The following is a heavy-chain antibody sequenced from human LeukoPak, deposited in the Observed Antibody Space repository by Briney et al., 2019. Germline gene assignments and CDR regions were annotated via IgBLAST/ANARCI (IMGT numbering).Heavy chain of an antibody. J-gene: IGHJ4*02. V-gene: IGHV3-74*01. Sequence: GGSLRLSCAASGFTFSSYWMHWVRQAPGKGLVWVSRINSDGSSTSYADSVKGRFTISRDNAKNTLYLQMNSLRAEDTAVYYCAREAVAGHFDYWGQGTLVTVSS. CDR2: INSDGSST. CDR1: GFTFSSYW. CDR3: AREAVAGHFDY. D-gene: IGHD6-19*01.